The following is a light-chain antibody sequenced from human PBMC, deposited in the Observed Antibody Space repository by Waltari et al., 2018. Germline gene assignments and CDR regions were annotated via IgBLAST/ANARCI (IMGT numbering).Light chain of an antibody. CDR3: SSYTSSSTLV. V-gene: IGLV2-14*01. Sequence: QSALTQPASVPVSPGQSIILPCPGTSSDVGGYNSVSWYQQHTGKAPKPMIYEVSNRASGVSNRFSGSKSGNTSSLTISGLQAEDESDYYCSSYTSSSTLVFGGGTKLTVL. CDR2: EVS. J-gene: IGLJ3*02. CDR1: SSDVGGYNS.